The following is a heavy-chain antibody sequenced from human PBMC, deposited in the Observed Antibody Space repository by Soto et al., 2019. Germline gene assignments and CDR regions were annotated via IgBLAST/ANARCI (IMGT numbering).Heavy chain of an antibody. V-gene: IGHV3-23*01. D-gene: IGHD6-13*01. CDR2: ISGSGGST. CDR3: AKDLLISWPRPIYYYYGMDV. Sequence: GGSLRLSCAASGFTFSSYAMSWVRQAPGKGLEWVSAISGSGGSTYYADSVKGRFTISRDNSKNTLYLQMNSLRAEDTAVYYCAKDLLISWPRPIYYYYGMDVWGQGTTVTVSS. J-gene: IGHJ6*02. CDR1: GFTFSSYA.